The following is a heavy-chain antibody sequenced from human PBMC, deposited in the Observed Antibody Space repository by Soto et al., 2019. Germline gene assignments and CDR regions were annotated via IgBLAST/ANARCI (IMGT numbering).Heavy chain of an antibody. CDR3: ATALGCRSTSCTLDY. V-gene: IGHV1-69*01. Sequence: QVQLVQSGAEVKKPGSSVKVSCKASGGTFGSYAFSWVRQAPGQGLEWMGGIIPVSGAAHYAQKFQGRVTITADESTSTAYMEHSNLSSQDTAVYYCATALGCRSTSCTLDYWGQGTRVIVSS. D-gene: IGHD2-2*01. CDR2: IIPVSGAA. CDR1: GGTFGSYA. J-gene: IGHJ4*02.